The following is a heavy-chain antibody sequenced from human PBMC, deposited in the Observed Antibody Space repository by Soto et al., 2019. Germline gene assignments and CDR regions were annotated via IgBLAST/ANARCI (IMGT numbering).Heavy chain of an antibody. CDR2: LSGDGGST. V-gene: IGHV3-23*01. Sequence: GGSLRLSCTATGFTFISYGISWVRQPPGKGVEWVSALSGDGGSTYYADSVKGRFTIYRDNSKNTLSLQMNSLRAEDTAVYYCAKDLGMVIGFFDYSGQGNLVNLSS. J-gene: IGHJ4*02. D-gene: IGHD3-3*01. CDR3: AKDLGMVIGFFDY. CDR1: GFTFISYG.